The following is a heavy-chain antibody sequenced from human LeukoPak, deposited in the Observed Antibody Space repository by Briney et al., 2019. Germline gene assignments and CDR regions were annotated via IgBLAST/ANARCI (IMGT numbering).Heavy chain of an antibody. D-gene: IGHD1-26*01. Sequence: ASVMVSCKASGYTFTGYYMHWVRQAPGQGLEWMGWINPNSGGTNYAQKFQGRVTMTRDTSISTAYMELSRLRSDDTAVYYCARGVGATRARSDYWGQGTLVTVSS. V-gene: IGHV1-2*02. J-gene: IGHJ4*02. CDR2: INPNSGGT. CDR1: GYTFTGYY. CDR3: ARGVGATRARSDY.